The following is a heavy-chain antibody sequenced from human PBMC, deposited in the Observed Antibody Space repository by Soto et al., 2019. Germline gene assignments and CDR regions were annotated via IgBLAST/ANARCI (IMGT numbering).Heavy chain of an antibody. V-gene: IGHV1-69*12. CDR1: GGTFGNSA. J-gene: IGHJ6*02. CDR3: ARDKNRQQLRANYYYGIDV. D-gene: IGHD5-12*01. CDR2: IIPIFPTP. Sequence: QVQLVQSGAEVKKPGSSVTVSCKASGGTFGNSAISWVRQAPGQGLEWMGGIIPIFPTPDYAQKFQGSVTLSAYAATCTAYMELTSLRSEDTAVHYCARDKNRQQLRANYYYGIDVWGQGTTVTVSS.